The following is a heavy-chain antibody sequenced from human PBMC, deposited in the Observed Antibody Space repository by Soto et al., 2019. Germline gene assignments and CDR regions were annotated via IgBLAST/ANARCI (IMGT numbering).Heavy chain of an antibody. J-gene: IGHJ4*02. D-gene: IGHD4-17*01. V-gene: IGHV4-59*01. CDR2: ISYSGST. CDR3: ARASPYGDYALDY. Sequence: PSETLSLTCTVSGGSISSYYWIWIRQPPGKGLEWIGYISYSGSTNYNPSLMSRPTISVDTSKNQFSLKLRSVTAADTAVYYCARASPYGDYALDYWGQGTLVTVSS. CDR1: GGSISSYY.